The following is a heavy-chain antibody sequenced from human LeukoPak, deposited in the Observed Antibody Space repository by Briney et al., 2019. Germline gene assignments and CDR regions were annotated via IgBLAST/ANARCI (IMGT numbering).Heavy chain of an antibody. CDR1: GFTFSSYV. J-gene: IGHJ4*02. V-gene: IGHV3-23*01. CDR2: INDSGGTT. Sequence: PGGSLRLSCAASGFTFSSYVMSWVRQAPGKGLEWVSSINDSGGTTYYADSVKGRFTISNDNSKNTLYLQMNSLRAEDTAVYFCAKIPPGPTCWGQGTLVTVPS. CDR3: AKIPPGPTC.